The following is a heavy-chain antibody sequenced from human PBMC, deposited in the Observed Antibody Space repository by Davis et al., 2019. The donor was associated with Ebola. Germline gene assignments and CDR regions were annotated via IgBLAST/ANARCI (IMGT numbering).Heavy chain of an antibody. Sequence: PGGSLRLSCAASGFTFSSYSMNWVRQAPGKGLEWVSSISSSSSYIYYADSVKGRFTISRDNAKNSLYLQMNSLRAEDTAVYYCARVGARQSAFDYWGQGTLVTVSS. J-gene: IGHJ4*02. CDR2: ISSSSSYI. D-gene: IGHD4/OR15-4a*01. CDR3: ARVGARQSAFDY. V-gene: IGHV3-21*01. CDR1: GFTFSSYS.